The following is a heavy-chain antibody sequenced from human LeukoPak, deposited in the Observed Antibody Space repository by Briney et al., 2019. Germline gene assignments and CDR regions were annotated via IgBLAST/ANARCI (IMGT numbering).Heavy chain of an antibody. CDR2: IKQDGSEK. Sequence: PGGSLRLSCAASGFTFSNYWMSWVRQAPGKGLEWVANIKQDGSEKYYVDSVKGRFTISRDNAKNSLYLQVNSLRAVDTAVYYCARQGYGDYYFQHWGQGTLVTVSS. V-gene: IGHV3-7*01. D-gene: IGHD4-17*01. CDR3: ARQGYGDYYFQH. CDR1: GFTFSNYW. J-gene: IGHJ1*01.